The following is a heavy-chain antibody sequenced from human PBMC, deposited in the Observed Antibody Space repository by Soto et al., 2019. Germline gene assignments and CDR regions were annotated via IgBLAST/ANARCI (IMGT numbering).Heavy chain of an antibody. CDR1: GYSFTSYW. D-gene: IGHD6-13*01. J-gene: IGHJ3*02. CDR2: IDPSDSYT. CDR3: ARRPVAAAGTRSFDI. Sequence: GESLKISCKVSGYSFTSYWISWVRQMPGKGLEWMGRIDPSDSYTNYSPSFQGHVTISADKSISTAYLQWSSLKASDTAMYYCARRPVAAAGTRSFDIWGQGTMVTVSS. V-gene: IGHV5-10-1*01.